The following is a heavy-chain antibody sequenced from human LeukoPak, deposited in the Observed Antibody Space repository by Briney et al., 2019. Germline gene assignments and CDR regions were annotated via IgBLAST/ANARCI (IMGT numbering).Heavy chain of an antibody. CDR1: GGTVSSYA. V-gene: IGHV1-69*05. CDR3: AREELGHDYGDPTSHFDY. D-gene: IGHD4-17*01. CDR2: IIPFFGTA. Sequence: SVNVSCKPSGGTVSSYAIIWVRQAPGHGREGMGRIIPFFGTANYAQNYQGRVTLTTDESTSTAYMELSSLRSEDTAVYYCAREELGHDYGDPTSHFDYWGQGTLVTVSS. J-gene: IGHJ4*02.